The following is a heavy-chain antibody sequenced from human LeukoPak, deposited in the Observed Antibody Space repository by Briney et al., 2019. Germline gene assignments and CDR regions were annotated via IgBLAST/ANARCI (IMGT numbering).Heavy chain of an antibody. D-gene: IGHD3-22*01. CDR3: ARLRYDSSGYYYFDY. CDR2: IYYSGST. Sequence: SETLSLTCTVSGGSISSSSSYWVWIRQPPGKGLEWIGSIYYSGSTYYNSSLKSRVTISVDTSKNQFSLKLSSVTAADTAVYYCARLRYDSSGYYYFDYWGQRTLVTVSS. J-gene: IGHJ4*02. CDR1: GGSISSSSSY. V-gene: IGHV4-39*01.